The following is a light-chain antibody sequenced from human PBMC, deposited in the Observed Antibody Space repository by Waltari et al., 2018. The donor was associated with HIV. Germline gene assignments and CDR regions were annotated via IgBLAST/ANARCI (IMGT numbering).Light chain of an antibody. Sequence: IVMTQSPDSLSVSLGYRSILNSTFSLSLLNSSKNKNYVAWYQQKSGQPTKLIMYWASTRESGVSDRLTGGGSGTRFTLTINRLQASDVAVYFCQQYYSNGRTFGRGTKVEVK. V-gene: IGKV4-1*01. CDR2: WAS. CDR1: LSLLNSSKNKNY. CDR3: QQYYSNGRT. J-gene: IGKJ1*01.